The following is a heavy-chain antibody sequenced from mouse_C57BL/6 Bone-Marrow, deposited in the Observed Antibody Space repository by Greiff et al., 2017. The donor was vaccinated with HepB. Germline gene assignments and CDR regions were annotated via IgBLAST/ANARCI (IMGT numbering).Heavy chain of an antibody. D-gene: IGHD2-4*01. V-gene: IGHV14-4*01. Sequence: EVQLQQSGAELVRPGASVKLSCTASGFNIKDDYMHWVKQRPEQGLEWIGWIDPENGDTEYASKFQGKATITADTSSNTAYLQLSSLTSEDTAVYYCTSMITEWFAYWGQGTLVTVSA. CDR2: IDPENGDT. CDR1: GFNIKDDY. CDR3: TSMITEWFAY. J-gene: IGHJ3*01.